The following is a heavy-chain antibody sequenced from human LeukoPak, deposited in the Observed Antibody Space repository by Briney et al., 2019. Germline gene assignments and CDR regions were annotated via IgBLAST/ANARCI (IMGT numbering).Heavy chain of an antibody. CDR1: GYTFTSYG. CDR3: ARDKGVVKVFYPGY. V-gene: IGHV1-18*01. J-gene: IGHJ4*02. CDR2: ISAYNGNT. Sequence: PGASVKVSCKTSGYTFTSYGISWVRQAPGQGLEWMGWISAYNGNTNYAQKLQGRVTMTTDTSTSTAYMELRSLRSDDTDVYSSARDKGVVKVFYPGYWGQGTLVTVSS. D-gene: IGHD3-3*01.